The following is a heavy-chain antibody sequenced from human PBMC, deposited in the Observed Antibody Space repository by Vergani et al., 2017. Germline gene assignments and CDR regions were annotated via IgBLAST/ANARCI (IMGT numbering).Heavy chain of an antibody. V-gene: IGHV1-69*02. D-gene: IGHD6-6*01. CDR3: AGGQGIAARPAWYFGG. J-gene: IGHJ2*01. CDR2: IIPGLGIA. Sequence: QVQLVQSGAEVKQPGSSVKVSCKASGGTFSSYTISWVRQAPGQGLEWMGRIIPGLGIANYAQKLQGRVTITADKATSTAYVELSSLRSEDPAVYYCAGGQGIAARPAWYFGGWGRGTLVTGSS. CDR1: GGTFSSYT.